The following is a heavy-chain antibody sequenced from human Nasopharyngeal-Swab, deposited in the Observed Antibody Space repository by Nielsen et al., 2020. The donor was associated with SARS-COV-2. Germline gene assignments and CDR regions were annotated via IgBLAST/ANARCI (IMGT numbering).Heavy chain of an antibody. CDR1: GGSFSGYY. CDR2: IYYSGST. V-gene: IGHV4-59*13. J-gene: IGHJ4*02. CDR3: ARGDLPFNYIDY. Sequence: SETLSLTCAVYGGSFSGYYWSWIRQPPGKGLEWIGYIYYSGSTNYNPSLKSRVTISVDTSKNQFYLKLSSVTAADTAVYYCARGDLPFNYIDYWGQGTLVTVSS.